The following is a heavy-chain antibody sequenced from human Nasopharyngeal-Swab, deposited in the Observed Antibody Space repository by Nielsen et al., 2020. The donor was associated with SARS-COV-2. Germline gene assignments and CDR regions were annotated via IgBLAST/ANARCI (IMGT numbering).Heavy chain of an antibody. CDR2: INTNTGNP. J-gene: IGHJ6*02. CDR3: ARDHGELNYYYGMDV. Sequence: ASVKVSCKASGYTFTSYGISWVRQAPGQGPEWMGWINTNTGNPTYAQGFTGRFVFSLDTSVSTAYLQISSLKAEDTAVYYCARDHGELNYYYGMDVWGQGTTVTVSS. CDR1: GYTFTSYG. V-gene: IGHV7-4-1*02. D-gene: IGHD2-21*01.